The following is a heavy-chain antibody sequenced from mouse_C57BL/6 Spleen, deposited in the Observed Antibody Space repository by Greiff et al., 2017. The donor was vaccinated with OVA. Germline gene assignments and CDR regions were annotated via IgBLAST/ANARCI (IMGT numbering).Heavy chain of an antibody. CDR2: INPYNGGT. CDR1: GYTFTDYY. D-gene: IGHD2-3*01. CDR3: ARLTDGYYVYFDY. Sequence: VQLKESGPVLVKPGASVKMSCKASGYTFTDYYMNWVKQSHGKSLEWIGVINPYNGGTSYNQKFKGKATLTVDKSSSTAYMELNSLTSEDSAVYYCARLTDGYYVYFDYWGQGTTLTVSS. J-gene: IGHJ2*01. V-gene: IGHV1-19*01.